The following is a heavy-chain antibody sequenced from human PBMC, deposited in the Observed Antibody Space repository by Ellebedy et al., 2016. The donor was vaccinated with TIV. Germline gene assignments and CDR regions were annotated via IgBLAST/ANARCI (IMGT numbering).Heavy chain of an antibody. Sequence: GESLKISCTASGFTFGDYAMSWFRQAPGKGLEWVGFIRSKAYGGTTEYAASVKGRFTISRDDSKSIAYLQMNSLKTEDTAVYYCTRDSTRWYDFWSGYYYYYGMDVWGQGTTVTVSS. CDR2: IRSKAYGGTT. J-gene: IGHJ6*02. V-gene: IGHV3-49*03. CDR3: TRDSTRWYDFWSGYYYYYGMDV. D-gene: IGHD3-3*01. CDR1: GFTFGDYA.